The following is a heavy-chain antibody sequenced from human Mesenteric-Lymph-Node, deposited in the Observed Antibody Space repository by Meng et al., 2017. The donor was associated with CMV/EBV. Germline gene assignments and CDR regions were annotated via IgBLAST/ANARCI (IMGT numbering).Heavy chain of an antibody. CDR3: ARSTASGTDYWG. D-gene: IGHD7-27*01. V-gene: IGHV3-30*02. CDR1: GFTFSSYG. J-gene: IGHJ4*02. Sequence: GESLKISCAASGFTFSSYGMHWVRQAPGKGLEWVAFIRYDGSNKYYADSVKGRFTISRDNAKNTLYLQMKSLRADDTAVYYCARSTASGTDYWGWGQGTLVTVSS. CDR2: IRYDGSNK.